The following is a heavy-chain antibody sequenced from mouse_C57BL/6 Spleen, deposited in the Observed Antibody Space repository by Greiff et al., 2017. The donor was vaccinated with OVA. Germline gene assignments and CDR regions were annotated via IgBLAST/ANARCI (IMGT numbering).Heavy chain of an antibody. J-gene: IGHJ2*01. D-gene: IGHD3-2*02. CDR1: GFTFSSYA. CDR2: ISDGGSYT. CDR3: ARDGQLRLPFDY. V-gene: IGHV5-4*01. Sequence: EVHLVESGGGLVKPGGSLKLSCAASGFTFSSYAMSWVRQTPEKRLEWVATISDGGSYTYYPDNVKGRFTISRDNAKNNLYLQMSHLKSEDTAMYYCARDGQLRLPFDYWGQGTTLTVSS.